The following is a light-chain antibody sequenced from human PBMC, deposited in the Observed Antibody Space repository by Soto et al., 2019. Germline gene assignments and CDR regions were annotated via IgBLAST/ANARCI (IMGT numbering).Light chain of an antibody. CDR1: QSVSSW. CDR2: KAS. CDR3: QHYNSYSDA. Sequence: DIHITQSPSTLSASVGDTVTVTCRASQSVSSWLAWYQQKPGEAPKLLIYKASSLKSGVPSRFSGSGSGTDFTLTISSLQPDDFATYYCQHYNSYSDAFGPGTKVDI. V-gene: IGKV1-5*03. J-gene: IGKJ3*01.